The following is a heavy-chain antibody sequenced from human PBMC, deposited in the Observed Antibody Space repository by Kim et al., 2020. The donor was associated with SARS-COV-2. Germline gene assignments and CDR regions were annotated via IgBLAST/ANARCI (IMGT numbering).Heavy chain of an antibody. Sequence: GRLTIARDNSKNTLYLQMNSLRAEDKAVYYCAKVRDGYNYGYYYYGMDVWGQGTTVTVSS. D-gene: IGHD5-12*01. CDR3: AKVRDGYNYGYYYYGMDV. J-gene: IGHJ6*02. V-gene: IGHV3-23*01.